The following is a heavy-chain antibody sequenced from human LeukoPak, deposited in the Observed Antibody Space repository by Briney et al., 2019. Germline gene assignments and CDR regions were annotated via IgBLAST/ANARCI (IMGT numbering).Heavy chain of an antibody. CDR2: IYISGST. V-gene: IGHV4-4*07. Sequence: SETLSLTCTVSGGSISSYYWSWIRQPAGKGLEWIGRIYISGSTNYNPSLKSRVTMSVDTSKNQFSLKLSSVTAADTAVYYCAREGADGYSSLWFDPWGQGTLVTVSS. CDR1: GGSISSYY. D-gene: IGHD5-18*01. CDR3: AREGADGYSSLWFDP. J-gene: IGHJ5*02.